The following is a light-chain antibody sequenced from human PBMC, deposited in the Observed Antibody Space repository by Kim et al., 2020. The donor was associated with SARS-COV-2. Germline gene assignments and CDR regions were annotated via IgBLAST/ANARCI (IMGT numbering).Light chain of an antibody. CDR2: YDS. CDR3: QVWDSISDHRV. V-gene: IGLV3-21*04. J-gene: IGLJ3*02. CDR1: NIGSTS. Sequence: APGKTARITCGGNNIGSTSVHWYQQKPGQAPVLVIYYDSDRPSGIPERFSGSNSGNTATLTISRVEAGDEADYYCQVWDSISDHRVFGGGTKVTVL.